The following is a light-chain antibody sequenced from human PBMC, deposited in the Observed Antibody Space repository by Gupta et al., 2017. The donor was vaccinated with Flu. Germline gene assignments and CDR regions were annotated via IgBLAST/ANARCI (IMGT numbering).Light chain of an antibody. CDR3: SSYTSSSPPVV. J-gene: IGLJ3*02. Sequence: QSALTQPPSVSGSPGQSVTLSCTGSSSDIGSYNRVSWYQQPPGTAPKLIIYEVSNRPSVVPDRFSGSKSGNTASLTISGLQAEDEADYYCSSYTSSSPPVVFGGGTKLTVL. CDR1: SSDIGSYNR. V-gene: IGLV2-18*02. CDR2: EVS.